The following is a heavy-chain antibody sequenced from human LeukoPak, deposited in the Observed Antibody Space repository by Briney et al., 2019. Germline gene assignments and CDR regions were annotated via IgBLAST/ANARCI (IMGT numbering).Heavy chain of an antibody. CDR3: ARDRCYGSGTWSYIDY. V-gene: IGHV1-18*01. CDR2: ISGNNGNT. CDR1: GSAFRSYG. J-gene: IGHJ4*02. D-gene: IGHD3-10*01. Sequence: GASVKVSCQASGSAFRSYGISWVRQAPGQGLEWMGWISGNNGNTDYAQKLQGRVTVTTDTSTSTAYMEPRGLRFDDTAVYYGARDRCYGSGTWSYIDYWGKGTLVSVSS.